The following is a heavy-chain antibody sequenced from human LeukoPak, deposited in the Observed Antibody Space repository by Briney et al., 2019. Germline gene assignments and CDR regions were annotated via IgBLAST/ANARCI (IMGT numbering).Heavy chain of an antibody. V-gene: IGHV3-30*02. Sequence: GGSLRLSCAASGFTFTMSHVHWVRQAPGKGLEWVSFIRNDKSDKYYADSVKGRFTISRDNSKNTLYLQMNSLRVEDTAVYYCAKDYYWGLDYWGQGTLVTVSS. CDR3: AKDYYWGLDY. CDR2: IRNDKSDK. D-gene: IGHD3-22*01. J-gene: IGHJ4*02. CDR1: GFTFTMSH.